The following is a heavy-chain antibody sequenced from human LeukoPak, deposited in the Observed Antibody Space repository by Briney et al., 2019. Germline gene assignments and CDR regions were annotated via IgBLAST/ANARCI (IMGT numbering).Heavy chain of an antibody. CDR3: AGGSYPVDY. J-gene: IGHJ4*02. Sequence: TSSETLSLTCTVSGGSVSSYYWSWIRQPAGKGLEWIGRIYTSGSTNYNPSLKSRVTISVDTSKNQFSLKLSSVTAADTAVYYCAGGSYPVDYWGQGTLVTVSS. D-gene: IGHD1-26*01. CDR2: IYTSGST. V-gene: IGHV4-4*07. CDR1: GGSVSSYY.